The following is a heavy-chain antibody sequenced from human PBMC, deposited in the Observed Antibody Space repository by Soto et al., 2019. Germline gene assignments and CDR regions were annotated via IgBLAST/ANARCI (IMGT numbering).Heavy chain of an antibody. CDR2: ISYSGTT. V-gene: IGHV4-30-4*01. J-gene: IGHJ5*02. CDR1: GDSISSSNNY. Sequence: PSETLSLTCTVSGDSISSSNNYWSWIRQPPGDGLEWIGFISYSGTTSYSPSLKSRLAISLDTSKNQFSLSLSSVTAADAAVYYCARGRGYSYGLDPWGQGTLVTVS. D-gene: IGHD5-18*01. CDR3: ARGRGYSYGLDP.